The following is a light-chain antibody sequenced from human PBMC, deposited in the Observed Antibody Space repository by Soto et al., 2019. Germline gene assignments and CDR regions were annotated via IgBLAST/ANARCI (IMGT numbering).Light chain of an antibody. Sequence: DIVMTQSPDSLAVSLGERATINCKSSQSVLYSSNNKNYLAWYQQKPGQPPKLLIYWASTRESGVPDRFSGSGSGTEFTLTISSLQAEDLALYYCQQYYSTPWTFGEGTKVEIK. CDR1: QSVLYSSNNKNY. CDR2: WAS. J-gene: IGKJ1*01. V-gene: IGKV4-1*01. CDR3: QQYYSTPWT.